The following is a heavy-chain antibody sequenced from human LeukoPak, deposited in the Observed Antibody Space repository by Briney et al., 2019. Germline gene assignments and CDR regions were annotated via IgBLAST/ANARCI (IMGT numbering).Heavy chain of an antibody. D-gene: IGHD3-22*01. J-gene: IGHJ4*02. CDR2: FSSGGSA. CDR3: YNYYDSSGYYGDY. Sequence: SETLSLTCIVPGGSISSSSYYWAWIRQSPGKGLEWIGTFSSGGSAYYNPSLTSRVSISKDTSDNQFSLKLSSVTAADTAVYYCYNYYDSSGYYGDYWGQGTLVTVSS. V-gene: IGHV4-39*01. CDR1: GGSISSSSYY.